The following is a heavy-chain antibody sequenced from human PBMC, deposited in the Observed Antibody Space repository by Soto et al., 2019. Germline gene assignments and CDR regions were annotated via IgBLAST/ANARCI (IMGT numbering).Heavy chain of an antibody. Sequence: QVQLVESGGGLVKTSESLTIACAASGFTFSDYYMSWVRQAPGKGLEWVSYISSSGNTIYYADSVKGRFTISRDNANNSVYLQMNSLRAEDTALYFCAKMSSENYYDPVFSWGQGTLVTVSS. CDR3: AKMSSENYYDPVFS. CDR2: ISSSGNTI. CDR1: GFTFSDYY. D-gene: IGHD3-22*01. J-gene: IGHJ4*02. V-gene: IGHV3-11*01.